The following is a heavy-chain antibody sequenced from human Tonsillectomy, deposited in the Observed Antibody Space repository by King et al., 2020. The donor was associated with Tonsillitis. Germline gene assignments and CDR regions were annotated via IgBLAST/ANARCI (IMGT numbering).Heavy chain of an antibody. CDR1: GYTFTSYG. D-gene: IGHD3-3*01. Sequence: VQLVQSGVEVKKPGASVKLSCKTSGYTFTSYGISWVRQAPGQGLEWMGWISAYSGNTNYAQKVQGRVTMTTDTSTSTAYMELRSLRSDDTAVYYCARGLESSTYYDFWSGPPGYMDVWGKGTTVTVSS. CDR2: ISAYSGNT. CDR3: ARGLESSTYYDFWSGPPGYMDV. J-gene: IGHJ6*03. V-gene: IGHV1-18*04.